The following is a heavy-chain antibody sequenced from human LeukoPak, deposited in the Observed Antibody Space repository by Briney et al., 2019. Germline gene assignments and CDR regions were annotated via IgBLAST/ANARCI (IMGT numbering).Heavy chain of an antibody. Sequence: GGSLRLSCTASGFTFDNYAMIWVRQAPGKGLEWVSVISGSGDGTYSADSVRGRFTISRDNSKNTLYLEMSSLRVEDMAVYYCAKDPEIRSPGMDVWGQGTTVTVSS. J-gene: IGHJ6*02. CDR3: AKDPEIRSPGMDV. CDR2: ISGSGDGT. V-gene: IGHV3-23*01. CDR1: GFTFDNYA.